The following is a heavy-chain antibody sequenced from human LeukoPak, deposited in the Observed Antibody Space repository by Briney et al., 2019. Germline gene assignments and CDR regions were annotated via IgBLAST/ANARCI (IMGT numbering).Heavy chain of an antibody. CDR2: SDGGGSST. CDR3: ARGPGSSGGAYVGDY. J-gene: IGHJ4*01. CDR1: GFTFSNYW. V-gene: IGHV3-74*01. Sequence: PGGSLRLSCAASGFTFSNYWMHWVRQVPGKGLVWVSRSDGGGSSTSYADSVKGRFSISRDNVKSILYLQMNSLRAEDTAVYYCARGPGSSGGAYVGDYWGHGTLVTVSS. D-gene: IGHD3-22*01.